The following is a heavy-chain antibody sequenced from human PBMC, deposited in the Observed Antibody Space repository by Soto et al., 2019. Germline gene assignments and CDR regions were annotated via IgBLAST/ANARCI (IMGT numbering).Heavy chain of an antibody. J-gene: IGHJ4*02. V-gene: IGHV3-9*01. CDR2: ISWNSGSI. CDR3: AKDLPIDY. Sequence: EVQLVESGGGLVQPGRSLRLSCAASGFTFDDYAMHWVRQAPGKGLEWVSGISWNSGSIGYADSMKGRFTISRDNAKNSLYLQMNSLRAEDTALYYCAKDLPIDYWGQGTLVTVSS. CDR1: GFTFDDYA.